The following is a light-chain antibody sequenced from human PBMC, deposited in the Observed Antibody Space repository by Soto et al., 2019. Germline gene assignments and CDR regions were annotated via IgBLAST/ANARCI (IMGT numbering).Light chain of an antibody. CDR3: QQRSSWPLT. J-gene: IGKJ4*01. Sequence: EIVLTQSPATLSLSPGERATLSCRANQSVSSYLAWYQQKPGQAPRLLIYGASNRATGIPARVSGSGSGTDFTLTISSLEPEDFAVYYCQQRSSWPLTFGGGTKVEIK. CDR1: QSVSSY. V-gene: IGKV3-11*01. CDR2: GAS.